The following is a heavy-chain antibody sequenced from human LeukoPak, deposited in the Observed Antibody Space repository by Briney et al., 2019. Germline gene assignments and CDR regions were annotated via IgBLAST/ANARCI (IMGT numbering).Heavy chain of an antibody. D-gene: IGHD2-15*01. J-gene: IGHJ4*02. V-gene: IGHV1-18*01. CDR3: ASEVDCSGGSCYSHLDY. CDR1: GYTFTSYG. CDR2: ISAYNGNT. Sequence: GASVKVSCKASGYTFTSYGISWVRQAPGQGLEWMGWISAYNGNTNYAQKLQGRVTMTTDTSTSTAYMELRSLRSDDTAVYYCASEVDCSGGSCYSHLDYWGQGTLVTVSS.